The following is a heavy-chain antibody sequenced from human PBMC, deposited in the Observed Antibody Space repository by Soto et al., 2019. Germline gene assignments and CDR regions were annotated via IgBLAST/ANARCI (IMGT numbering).Heavy chain of an antibody. CDR3: ARDIGFDYVN. J-gene: IGHJ4*02. Sequence: GALRLSCAVSGFNVMSYRMSWVRQAPGKGLEWVASVKEDGSELYYLHSVRGRFSMTRDSAGNALHLTMNYLSAEDTGVYFCARDIGFDYVNWGQGIPVTVSS. CDR1: GFNVMSYR. D-gene: IGHD3-16*01. CDR2: VKEDGSEL. V-gene: IGHV3-7*01.